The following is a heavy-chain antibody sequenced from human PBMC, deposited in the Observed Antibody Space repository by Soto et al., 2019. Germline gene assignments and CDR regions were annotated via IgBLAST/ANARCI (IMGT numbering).Heavy chain of an antibody. D-gene: IGHD1-26*01. Sequence: SETLSLTCAVCGYSISSSNWWRWIRQPPGKGLEWIGYIYYSGTTYYNPSLKSRVTMSVDTAKNQFSLKLTSVTAVDTAVYYCARREIQGPIDYWGQGTLITVS. V-gene: IGHV4-28*01. CDR1: GYSISSSNW. CDR2: IYYSGTT. CDR3: ARREIQGPIDY. J-gene: IGHJ4*02.